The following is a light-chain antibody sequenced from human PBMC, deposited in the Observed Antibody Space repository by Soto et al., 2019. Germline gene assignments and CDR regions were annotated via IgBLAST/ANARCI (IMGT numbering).Light chain of an antibody. CDR3: SSYTSSSTLV. J-gene: IGLJ3*02. V-gene: IGLV2-14*01. CDR2: EVT. Sequence: QSALTQPRSVSGSPGQSVTISCTGTSSDVGGYNYVSWYQHHPGKVPKVMIYEVTNRPSGVSNRFSGSKSGNTASLTISGLQAEDEADYYCSSYTSSSTLVFGGGTKLTVL. CDR1: SSDVGGYNY.